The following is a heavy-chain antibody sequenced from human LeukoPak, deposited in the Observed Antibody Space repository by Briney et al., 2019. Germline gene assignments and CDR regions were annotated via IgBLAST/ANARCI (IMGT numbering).Heavy chain of an antibody. CDR3: AAEKYDFWSGRLPFDY. D-gene: IGHD3-3*01. CDR2: ISSSSSV. CDR1: GFTFNSYS. Sequence: PGGSLRLSCAASGFTFNSYSMNWVRQAPGKGLEWISYISSSSSVYYADSVKGRFTISRDNAKNSLYLQMSSLRAEDTAVYYCAAEKYDFWSGRLPFDYWGQGTLVTVSS. V-gene: IGHV3-48*04. J-gene: IGHJ4*02.